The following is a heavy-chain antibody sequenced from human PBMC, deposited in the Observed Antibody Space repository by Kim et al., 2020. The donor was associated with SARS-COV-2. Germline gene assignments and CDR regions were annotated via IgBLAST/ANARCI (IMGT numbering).Heavy chain of an antibody. CDR3: AREGYSYGYLGMDV. J-gene: IGHJ6*02. D-gene: IGHD5-18*01. Sequence: ADSVKGRFTSSRDNSKNTLYLQMNSLRAEDTAVYYCAREGYSYGYLGMDVWGQGTTVTVSS. V-gene: IGHV3-30*01.